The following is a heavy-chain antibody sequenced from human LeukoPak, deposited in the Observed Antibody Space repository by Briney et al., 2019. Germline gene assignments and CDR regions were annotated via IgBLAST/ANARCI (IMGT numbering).Heavy chain of an antibody. Sequence: GGSLRLSCAASGFTFSSYGMHWVRQASGKGLEWVACIRYDGTNKYYADSVKGRFIISRDNSKNTLYLQVNSLRAGDTAVYYCAKDGDDYYGSGSYADYWGQGTLVTVSS. CDR1: GFTFSSYG. D-gene: IGHD3-10*01. V-gene: IGHV3-30*02. J-gene: IGHJ4*02. CDR2: IRYDGTNK. CDR3: AKDGDDYYGSGSYADY.